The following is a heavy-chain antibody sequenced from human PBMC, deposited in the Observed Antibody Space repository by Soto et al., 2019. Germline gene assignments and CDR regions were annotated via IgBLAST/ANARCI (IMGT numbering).Heavy chain of an antibody. CDR2: INHSGST. V-gene: IGHV4-34*01. Sequence: PSETLSLTCAVYGESFSGYYWSWIRQPPGKGLEWIGEINHSGSTKYNPSLKSRVSISVDTSKNQFSLKLSSVTAADTAVYYCARGGDYDFWSGYDYGMDVWGQGTTVTVSS. J-gene: IGHJ6*02. CDR3: ARGGDYDFWSGYDYGMDV. D-gene: IGHD3-3*01. CDR1: GESFSGYY.